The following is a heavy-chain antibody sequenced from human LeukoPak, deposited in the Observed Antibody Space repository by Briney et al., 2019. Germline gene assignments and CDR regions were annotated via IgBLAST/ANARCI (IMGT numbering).Heavy chain of an antibody. CDR3: ARADYSSGWNDWFDP. D-gene: IGHD6-19*01. CDR2: IYCSGST. V-gene: IGHV4-59*01. J-gene: IGHJ5*02. Sequence: SETLSLTRTVSGGSISSYYWSWIRQPPGKGLEWIGYIYCSGSTNYNPSLKSRVTISVDTSKNQFSLKLSSVTAADTAVYYCARADYSSGWNDWFDPWGQGTLVTVSS. CDR1: GGSISSYY.